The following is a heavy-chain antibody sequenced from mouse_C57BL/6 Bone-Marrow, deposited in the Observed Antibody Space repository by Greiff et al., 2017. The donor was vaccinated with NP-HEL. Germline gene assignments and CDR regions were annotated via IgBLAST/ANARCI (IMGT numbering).Heavy chain of an antibody. Sequence: EVQLVESGGGLVKPGGSLKLSCAASGFTFSDYGMHWVRQAPEKGLEWVAYISSGSSTIYYADTVKGRFTISRDNAKTTLFLQMPSLRSEDTAMYYCARPYYYGSSYYFDYWGQGTTLTVSS. D-gene: IGHD1-1*01. CDR3: ARPYYYGSSYYFDY. V-gene: IGHV5-17*01. CDR1: GFTFSDYG. J-gene: IGHJ2*01. CDR2: ISSGSSTI.